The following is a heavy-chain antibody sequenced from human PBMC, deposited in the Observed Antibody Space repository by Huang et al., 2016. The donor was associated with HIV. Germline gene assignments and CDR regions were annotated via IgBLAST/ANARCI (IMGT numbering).Heavy chain of an antibody. CDR2: VRSKAFGVTS. Sequence: QLVESGGDSVQSGRSLRLSCRGSGFIFNNFAINWFRQSPGKGLEWIGFVRSKAFGVTSKIAPSVKDRFTVSRDEAKNVAFLQMENLQVGDTAIYYCSPTGDDYFYFYMDVWGNGTAVTVS. V-gene: IGHV3-49*03. D-gene: IGHD4-17*01. CDR1: GFIFNNFA. CDR3: SPTGDDYFYFYMDV. J-gene: IGHJ6*03.